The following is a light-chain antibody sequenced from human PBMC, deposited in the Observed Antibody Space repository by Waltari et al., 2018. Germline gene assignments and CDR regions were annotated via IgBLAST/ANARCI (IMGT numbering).Light chain of an antibody. J-gene: IGKJ2*01. CDR3: QQYGIPPYT. V-gene: IGKV3-20*01. CDR2: GAS. CDR1: QSVSSTY. Sequence: EIVLTQSPGTLSLSPGERATLSCRASQSVSSTYLAWYQQKPGQTPRRLIYGASSRATGIPDRFSGSGSGTDFTLTISRLEPEDFAVYYRQQYGIPPYTFGQGTKLEIK.